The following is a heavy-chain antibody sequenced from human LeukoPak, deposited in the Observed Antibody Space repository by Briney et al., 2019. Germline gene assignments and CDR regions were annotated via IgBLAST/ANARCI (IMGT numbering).Heavy chain of an antibody. CDR2: ISGTSDYI. CDR1: GFTSSSYS. Sequence: GGSPRLSCAASGFTSSSYSMNWVRQAPGKGLEWVSSISGTSDYIYYADSVKGRFTISRDNGQNSLYLQMNSLRAEDTAVYYCARREPQGCSGTSCFAGPVGHWGQGALVTVSS. CDR3: ARREPQGCSGTSCFAGPVGH. D-gene: IGHD2-2*01. V-gene: IGHV3-21*06. J-gene: IGHJ4*02.